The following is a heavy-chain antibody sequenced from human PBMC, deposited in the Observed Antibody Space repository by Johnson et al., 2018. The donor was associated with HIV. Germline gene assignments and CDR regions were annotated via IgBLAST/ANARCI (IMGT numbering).Heavy chain of an antibody. CDR2: IWYDGSTK. J-gene: IGHJ3*02. V-gene: IGHV3-30*19. D-gene: IGHD3-22*01. Sequence: VQLVESGGGVVQPGRSLRLSCAASGFTFSSYGMHWVRQAPGKGLQWVAAIWYDGSTKYYADSVKGRFTISRDNSKNTLYLQMNSLRAEDTAVYYCARATYYDSRDDAFDIWGQGTMVTVSS. CDR3: ARATYYDSRDDAFDI. CDR1: GFTFSSYG.